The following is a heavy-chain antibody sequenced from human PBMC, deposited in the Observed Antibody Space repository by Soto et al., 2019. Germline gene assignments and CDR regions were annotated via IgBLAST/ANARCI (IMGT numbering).Heavy chain of an antibody. D-gene: IGHD5-12*01. CDR2: IIPIFGTA. Sequence: SVKVSCKASGGTFSSYAISWVRQARGQGLEWMGGIIPIFGTANYAQKFQGRVTITADESTSTAYMELSSLRSEDTAVYYCARGYTSGGYYYYGMDVWGQGTTVTVSS. CDR1: GGTFSSYA. V-gene: IGHV1-69*13. CDR3: ARGYTSGGYYYYGMDV. J-gene: IGHJ6*02.